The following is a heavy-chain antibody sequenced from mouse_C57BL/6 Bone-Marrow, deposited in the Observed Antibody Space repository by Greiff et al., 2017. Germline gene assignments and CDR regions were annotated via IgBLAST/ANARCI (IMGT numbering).Heavy chain of an antibody. J-gene: IGHJ3*01. Sequence: EVQLQQSGPVLVKPGASVKMSCKASGYTFTDYYMNWVKQSHGKSLEWIGVINPYNGGTSYNQKFKGKATLTVDKSSSTAYMELNSLTSEDSAVYYCARDDGYYFAYWGQGTLVTVSA. CDR3: ARDDGYYFAY. D-gene: IGHD2-3*01. CDR1: GYTFTDYY. CDR2: INPYNGGT. V-gene: IGHV1-19*01.